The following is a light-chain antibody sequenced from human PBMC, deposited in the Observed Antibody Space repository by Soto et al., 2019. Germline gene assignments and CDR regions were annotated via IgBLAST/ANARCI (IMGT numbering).Light chain of an antibody. CDR2: DVN. CDR1: SSDVGGYNH. CDR3: CSYAGNYIYV. V-gene: IGLV2-11*01. Sequence: QSALTQPRSVSGSPGQSVTVSCTGTSSDVGGYNHVSWYQQHPGKAPKFIIYDVNKRPSGVPDRFSGSKSANTASLTISGLQAEDEADYYCCSYAGNYIYVFGTGTKVTVL. J-gene: IGLJ1*01.